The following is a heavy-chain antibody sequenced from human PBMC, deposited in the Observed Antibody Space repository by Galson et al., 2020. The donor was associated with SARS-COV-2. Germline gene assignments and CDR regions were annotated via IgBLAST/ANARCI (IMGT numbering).Heavy chain of an antibody. CDR3: ARHDYSGSRWGGHYSYSMAV. V-gene: IGHV4-38-2*01. CDR1: GYSINTGYY. J-gene: IGHJ6*03. Sequence: SETLSLTCAVSGYSINTGYYWGWIRQPPGKGLEWIGSIYRSGNTYYNSSLESRVTMSVDMSKNQFYLRLRSVTAADTAVYYWARHDYSGSRWGGHYSYSMAVWGKGTPVTIAS. CDR2: IYRSGNT. D-gene: IGHD5-12*01.